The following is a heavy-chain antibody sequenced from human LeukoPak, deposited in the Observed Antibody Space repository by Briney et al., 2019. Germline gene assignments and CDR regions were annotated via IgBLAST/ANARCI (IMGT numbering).Heavy chain of an antibody. CDR3: ARVSWHDYGGNWELDY. J-gene: IGHJ4*02. D-gene: IGHD4-23*01. Sequence: GGSLRLSCAASGFTFSSYWMSWVRQAPGKGLEWVANIKQDGSEKYYVVSVKGRFTISRDNAKNSLYLQMNSLRAEDTAVYYCARVSWHDYGGNWELDYWGQGTLVTVSS. V-gene: IGHV3-7*01. CDR2: IKQDGSEK. CDR1: GFTFSSYW.